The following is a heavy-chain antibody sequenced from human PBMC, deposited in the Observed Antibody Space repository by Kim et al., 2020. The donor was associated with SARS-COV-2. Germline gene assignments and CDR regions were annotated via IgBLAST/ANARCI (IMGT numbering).Heavy chain of an antibody. CDR2: ISSSSGKI. D-gene: IGHD6-13*01. V-gene: IGHV3-48*02. CDR1: GFTFISYA. J-gene: IGHJ4*02. Sequence: GGSLRLSCAASGFTFISYAINWVRQAPGKGLEWVSYISSSSGKIDYADSVKGRFTISRDNAKNSVYLQMNSLRDEDPAVYYCARDRSFGSTLYYYFDYWGQGALVTVSS. CDR3: ARDRSFGSTLYYYFDY.